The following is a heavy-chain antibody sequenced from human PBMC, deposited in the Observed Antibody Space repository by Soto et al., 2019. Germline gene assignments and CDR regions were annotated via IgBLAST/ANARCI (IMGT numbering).Heavy chain of an antibody. CDR2: IKSKTDGGTT. CDR3: TTLDSSGYYYYYYGMDV. D-gene: IGHD3-22*01. J-gene: IGHJ6*02. V-gene: IGHV3-15*01. CDR1: GFTFSNAW. Sequence: PGGSLRLSCAASGFTFSNAWMSWVRQAPGKGLEWVGRIKSKTDGGTTDYAAPVKGRFTISRDDSKNTLYLQMNSLKTEDTAVYYCTTLDSSGYYYYYYGMDVWGQGTTVTVSS.